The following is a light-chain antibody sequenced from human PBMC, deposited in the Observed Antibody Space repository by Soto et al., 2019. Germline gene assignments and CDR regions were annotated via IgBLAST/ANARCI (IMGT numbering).Light chain of an antibody. CDR2: KNN. V-gene: IGLV1-47*01. J-gene: IGLJ2*01. Sequence: QSVLTQPPSASGTPGQRVTISCSGSSSNIVSNYVYWYQQLPGTAPKVLISKNNQRPSGVPDRFSGSRSGTSASLAISGLRSEDDADYYCAAWDDSLSGVLFGGGTKLTVL. CDR1: SSNIVSNY. CDR3: AAWDDSLSGVL.